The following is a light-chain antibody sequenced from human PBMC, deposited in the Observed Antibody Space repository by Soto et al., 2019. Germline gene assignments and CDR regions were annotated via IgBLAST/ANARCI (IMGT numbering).Light chain of an antibody. CDR3: QQYNKWPLT. V-gene: IGKV3-15*01. CDR2: GAS. Sequence: EIVLTQSPGTLSLSPGERATLSCRASQSVSNNYLAWYQQKPGQAPRLLIYGASTRATGIPVRFSGSASGTGFTLTISSLQSEDFTVYYCQQYNKWPLTFGQGTKVDIK. CDR1: QSVSNN. J-gene: IGKJ1*01.